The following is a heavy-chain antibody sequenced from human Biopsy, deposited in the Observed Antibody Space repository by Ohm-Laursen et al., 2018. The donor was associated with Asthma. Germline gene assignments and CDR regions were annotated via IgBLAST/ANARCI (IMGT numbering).Heavy chain of an antibody. CDR3: ARDREVYGSGIGARYYYYYDGMDV. J-gene: IGHJ6*02. V-gene: IGHV3-48*01. D-gene: IGHD3-10*01. Sequence: SLRLSCAASGFTFSSYSMNWVRQAPGKGLEWVSYISSSSSTIYYADSVKGRFTISRDNAKNSLYLQMNSLRAEDTAVYYCARDREVYGSGIGARYYYYYDGMDVWGQGTTVTVSS. CDR2: ISSSSSTI. CDR1: GFTFSSYS.